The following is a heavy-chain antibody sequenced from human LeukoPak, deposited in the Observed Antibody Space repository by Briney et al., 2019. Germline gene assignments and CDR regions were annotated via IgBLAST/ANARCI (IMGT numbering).Heavy chain of an antibody. J-gene: IGHJ5*02. CDR3: VQAFDYGDVRSHWFDP. V-gene: IGHV3-21*01. CDR1: GFSFSPYT. D-gene: IGHD4-17*01. Sequence: GGSLRLSCAPSGFSFSPYTIIWVRRAPGKGVKWVSSIDCTSVYINYVEFEKRRFNISRHNTKNSLFLQMSSLRPEDTALYYCVQAFDYGDVRSHWFDPWGQGTLVTVSS. CDR2: IDCTSVYI.